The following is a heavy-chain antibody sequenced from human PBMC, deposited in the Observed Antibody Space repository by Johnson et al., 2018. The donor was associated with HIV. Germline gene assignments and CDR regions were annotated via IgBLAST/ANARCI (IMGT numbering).Heavy chain of an antibody. J-gene: IGHJ3*02. Sequence: QVQLVESGGGLVKPGGSLRLSCAASGFTFSDYYMSWIRQAPGKGLEWVSYISSSGSTIYYADSLKGRFTISRDNAKNSLYLQMNSLRAEDTAVYYCARERRANWDPNDAFDIWGQGTMVTVSS. D-gene: IGHD7-27*01. CDR3: ARERRANWDPNDAFDI. CDR2: ISSSGSTI. CDR1: GFTFSDYY. V-gene: IGHV3-11*04.